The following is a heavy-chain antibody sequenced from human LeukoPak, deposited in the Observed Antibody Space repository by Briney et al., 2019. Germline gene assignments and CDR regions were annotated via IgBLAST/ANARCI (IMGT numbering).Heavy chain of an antibody. Sequence: GASVKVSCKASGGTFSSYAISWVRQAPGQGLEWMGRIIPILGIANYAQKFQGRVTMTRDTSTSTVYMDLSSLRSEDTAVYYCARAVGPRGGNWFDPWGQGTLVTVSS. J-gene: IGHJ5*02. D-gene: IGHD1-26*01. CDR1: GGTFSSYA. V-gene: IGHV1-69*04. CDR3: ARAVGPRGGNWFDP. CDR2: IIPILGIA.